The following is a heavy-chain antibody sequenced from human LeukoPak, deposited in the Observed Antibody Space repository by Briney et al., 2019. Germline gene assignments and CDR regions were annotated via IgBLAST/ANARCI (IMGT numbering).Heavy chain of an antibody. V-gene: IGHV3-30*03. CDR1: GFTFSSHG. Sequence: PGGSLRLSCAASGFTFSSHGMHWVRQAPGKGLERVAVISFDRTNTFYTDSVKGRFTISRDNSKNTLYLQMDSLRAEDTAVYYCARDLAVDTAMVKNCFDPWGQGTLVTVSS. CDR2: ISFDRTNT. D-gene: IGHD5-18*01. J-gene: IGHJ5*02. CDR3: ARDLAVDTAMVKNCFDP.